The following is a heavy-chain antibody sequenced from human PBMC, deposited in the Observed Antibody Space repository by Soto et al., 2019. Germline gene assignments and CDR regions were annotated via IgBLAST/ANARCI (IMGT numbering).Heavy chain of an antibody. CDR2: IIPIFGTA. CDR3: AREVGATLNWFDP. V-gene: IGHV1-69*13. D-gene: IGHD1-26*01. J-gene: IGHJ5*02. CDR1: GGTFSSYA. Sequence: GASVKVSCKASGGTFSSYAISWVRQAPGQGLEWMGGIIPIFGTANYAQKFQGRVTITADESTSTAYMELSSLRSEDTAVYYCAREVGATLNWFDPWGQGTLVTGSS.